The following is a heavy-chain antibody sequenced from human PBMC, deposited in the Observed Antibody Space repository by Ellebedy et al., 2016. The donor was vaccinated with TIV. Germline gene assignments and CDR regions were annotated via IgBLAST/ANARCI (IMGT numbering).Heavy chain of an antibody. V-gene: IGHV4-4*02. Sequence: MPSETLSLTCAVSGGSISSNNWWSWVRQPPGRGLEWSGEIYHSGSINYNPSLKSRVTFSLDKSKSQFYLKLSSVTAADTDVYHCARIRYTSGWYAAFDIWGQGTMVIVSS. J-gene: IGHJ3*02. D-gene: IGHD6-19*01. CDR1: GGSISSNNW. CDR3: ARIRYTSGWYAAFDI. CDR2: IYHSGSI.